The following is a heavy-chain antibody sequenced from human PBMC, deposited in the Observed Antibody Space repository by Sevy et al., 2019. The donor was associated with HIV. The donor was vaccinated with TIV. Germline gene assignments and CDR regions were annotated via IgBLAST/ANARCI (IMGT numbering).Heavy chain of an antibody. CDR3: ARDYAYSALDY. Sequence: GGYLRLSCVASGFTFSDSWMTWVRQAPGKGLERIAFINEDGSRLGYVDSVRGRFTISRENTKNSLYLQMNSLRAEDTAVYFCARDYAYSALDYWGQGTLVTVSS. CDR2: INEDGSRL. V-gene: IGHV3-7*01. D-gene: IGHD2-2*01. J-gene: IGHJ4*02. CDR1: GFTFSDSW.